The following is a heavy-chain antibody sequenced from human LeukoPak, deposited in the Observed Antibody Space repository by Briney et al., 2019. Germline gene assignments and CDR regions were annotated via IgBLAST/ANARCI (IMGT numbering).Heavy chain of an antibody. V-gene: IGHV4-4*02. CDR2: IYDSGNT. CDR1: GDSISSSHW. J-gene: IGHJ4*02. Sequence: PSETLSLTCAVSGDSISSSHWWSWVRPARGEGREWIGEIYDSGNTNYNPSSKRRVSISLHKSNNHFSLRLTSVTAADTAIYFCVREEMPGKFDYWGQGTLVTVSS. D-gene: IGHD1-26*01. CDR3: VREEMPGKFDY.